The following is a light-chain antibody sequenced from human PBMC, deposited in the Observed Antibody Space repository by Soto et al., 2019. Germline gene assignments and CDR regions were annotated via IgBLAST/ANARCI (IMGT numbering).Light chain of an antibody. Sequence: QSVLTQPPSASGTPGQRVTISCSGSSSNIGSNTVNWYQQLPGTAPKLLIYSNNQRPSGVPDRFSGSKSGTSASLAISGLQSEDEAEYYCAAWDDSLHGWVFGGGTKLTVL. CDR3: AAWDDSLHGWV. J-gene: IGLJ3*02. CDR1: SSNIGSNT. CDR2: SNN. V-gene: IGLV1-44*01.